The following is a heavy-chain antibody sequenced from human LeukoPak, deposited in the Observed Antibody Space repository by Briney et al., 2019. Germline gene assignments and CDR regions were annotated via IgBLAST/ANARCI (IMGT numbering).Heavy chain of an antibody. CDR2: TYYRSKWYN. V-gene: IGHV6-1*01. CDR1: GDSVSSNSAI. J-gene: IGHJ5*02. D-gene: IGHD6-19*01. Sequence: QTLSLICAISGDSVSSNSAIWNWIRQSPSRGLEWLGRTYYRSKWYNDYAVSVKSRIIINPDTSKNQFSLQLNSVTPEDTAMYYCARARSGSNWFDPWGQGTLVTVSS. CDR3: ARARSGSNWFDP.